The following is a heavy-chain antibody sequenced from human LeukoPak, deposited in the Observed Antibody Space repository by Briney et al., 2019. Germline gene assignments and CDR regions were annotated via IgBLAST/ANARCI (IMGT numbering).Heavy chain of an antibody. CDR2: IRSKVNSYAT. Sequence: GGSLRLSCAASGFTFSGSAMHWVRQASGKGLEWVGRIRSKVNSYATAYAASVKGRFTISRDDSKNTAYLQMNSLKTEDTAVYYCTSGYSSGWEADWLDPWGQGTLVTVSS. D-gene: IGHD6-19*01. J-gene: IGHJ5*02. V-gene: IGHV3-73*01. CDR3: TSGYSSGWEADWLDP. CDR1: GFTFSGSA.